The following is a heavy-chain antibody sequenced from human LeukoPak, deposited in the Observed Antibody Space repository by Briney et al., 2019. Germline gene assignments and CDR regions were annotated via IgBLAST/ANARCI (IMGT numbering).Heavy chain of an antibody. Sequence: GGSLRLSCAASGFTFSSYWMHWVRQGPGKGLVWVSRISTDGSSTDYADSVKGRFTISRDNSKNTLYLQMSSLRAEDTAVYYCVSTVVTAPYWGQGTLVTVSS. V-gene: IGHV3-74*01. D-gene: IGHD4-23*01. CDR2: ISTDGSST. CDR3: VSTVVTAPY. J-gene: IGHJ4*02. CDR1: GFTFSSYW.